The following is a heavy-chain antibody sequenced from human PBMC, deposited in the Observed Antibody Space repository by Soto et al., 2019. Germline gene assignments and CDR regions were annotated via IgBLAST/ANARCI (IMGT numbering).Heavy chain of an antibody. CDR3: ARANTVPAASWFDP. CDR2: INPSGGRT. V-gene: IGHV1-46*01. CDR1: GYTFTSYY. J-gene: IGHJ5*02. D-gene: IGHD2-2*01. Sequence: QVQLVQSGAEVKKPGASVKVSCKASGYTFTSYYMHLVRQAPGQGLEWMGIINPSGGRTSYAQKFQGIVTMTRDTSTSTVYMELSSLRSEDTAVYYCARANTVPAASWFDPCGHGTLVTVSS.